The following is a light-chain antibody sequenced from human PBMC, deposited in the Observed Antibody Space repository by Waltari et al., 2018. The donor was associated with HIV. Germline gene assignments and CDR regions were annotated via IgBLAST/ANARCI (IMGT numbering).Light chain of an antibody. V-gene: IGLV2-23*02. J-gene: IGLJ2*01. CDR3: CAYAGSTTYVI. CDR1: SRDVGGYNL. Sequence: QSALTQPASVSGSPGPSITISCTGTSRDVGGYNLLSWYQQHPGKAPKLMIYEVSKRPSGVSNRFSGSKSGNTASLTISGLQAEDEADYYCCAYAGSTTYVIFGGGTKLTVL. CDR2: EVS.